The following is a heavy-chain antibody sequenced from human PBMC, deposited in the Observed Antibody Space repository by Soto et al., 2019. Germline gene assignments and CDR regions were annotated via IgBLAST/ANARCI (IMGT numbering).Heavy chain of an antibody. CDR3: ARVLRSDALDF. J-gene: IGHJ3*01. CDR2: IDPSDSYT. Sequence: EVQLVQSGAEMKKPGESLKISCKASGYSFTTYWITRVRQKPGEGLEWMGRIDPSDSYTRYSPSFQGHVTISSDKFITTAFLQWSSLQASDTAMYYCARVLRSDALDFWGQGTFVTVSS. V-gene: IGHV5-10-1*01. CDR1: GYSFTTYW. D-gene: IGHD4-17*01.